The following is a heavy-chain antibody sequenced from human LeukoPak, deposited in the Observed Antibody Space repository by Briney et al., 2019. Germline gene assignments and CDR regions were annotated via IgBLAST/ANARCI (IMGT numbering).Heavy chain of an antibody. Sequence: QTGGSLRLSCAASGFTVNSKYMSWVRQAPGTGLEWVSYIASGGSRTIYYADSVKGRFTVSRDNAKNSLYLQMDSLRAEDTAVYYCARGGLVTITTLDYWGQGTLVTVSS. CDR3: ARGGLVTITTLDY. CDR2: IASGGSRTI. J-gene: IGHJ4*02. CDR1: GFTVNSKY. V-gene: IGHV3-48*04. D-gene: IGHD3-22*01.